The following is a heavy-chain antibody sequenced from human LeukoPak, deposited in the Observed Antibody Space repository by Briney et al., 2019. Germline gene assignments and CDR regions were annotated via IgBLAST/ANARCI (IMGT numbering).Heavy chain of an antibody. J-gene: IGHJ6*04. D-gene: IGHD3-10*02. Sequence: GGSLRLSCAASGFTFSGYNMNWVRQAPGKGLEWVSPISSSSSYIYYADSVKGRFTISRDNAKNSLYLQMNSLRAEDTAVYYCAELGITMIGGVWGKGTTVTISS. CDR1: GFTFSGYN. CDR3: AELGITMIGGV. V-gene: IGHV3-21*01. CDR2: ISSSSSYI.